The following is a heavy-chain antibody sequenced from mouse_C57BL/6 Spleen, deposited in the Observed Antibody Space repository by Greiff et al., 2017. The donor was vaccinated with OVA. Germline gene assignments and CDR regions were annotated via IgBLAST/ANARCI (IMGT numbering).Heavy chain of an antibody. CDR3: ARSGLFITTVVNYCDY. CDR2: INPNYGTT. D-gene: IGHD1-1*01. J-gene: IGHJ2*01. Sequence: VQLKESGPELVKPGASVKISCKASGYSFTDYNMNWVKQSNGKSLEWIGVINPNYGTTSYNQKFKGKATLTVDQSSSTAYMQLNSLTSEDSAVYYCARSGLFITTVVNYCDYWGQGTTLTVSS. CDR1: GYSFTDYN. V-gene: IGHV1-39*01.